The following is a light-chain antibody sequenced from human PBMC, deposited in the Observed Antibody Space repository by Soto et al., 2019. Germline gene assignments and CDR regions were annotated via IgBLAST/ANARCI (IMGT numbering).Light chain of an antibody. V-gene: IGKV1-6*01. Sequence: AIQMTQSPSSLSASVGDRVTITSRASQGISNDLNWYQQKPGKAPKLLIYAASSLQSGAPSKFSGSGSGTDFTLTISSLQPEDFATYDCLQDYNYPRTFGQGTKVEIK. CDR1: QGISND. CDR3: LQDYNYPRT. J-gene: IGKJ1*01. CDR2: AAS.